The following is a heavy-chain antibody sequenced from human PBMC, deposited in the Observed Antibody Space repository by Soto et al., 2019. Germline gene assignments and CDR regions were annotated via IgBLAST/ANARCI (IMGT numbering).Heavy chain of an antibody. D-gene: IGHD2-2*01. V-gene: IGHV4-34*01. CDR3: ARGDIVVVPAANLGNWFDP. Sequence: SETLSLTCAVYGGSFSGYYWSWIRQPPGKGLEWIGEINHSGSTNYNPSLKSRVTISVGTSKNQFSLKLSSVTAADTAVYYCARGDIVVVPAANLGNWFDPWGQGTLVTVSS. CDR1: GGSFSGYY. J-gene: IGHJ5*02. CDR2: INHSGST.